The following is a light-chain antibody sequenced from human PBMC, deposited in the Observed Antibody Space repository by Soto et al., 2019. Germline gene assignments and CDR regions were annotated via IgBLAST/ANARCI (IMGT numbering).Light chain of an antibody. Sequence: EIVLTQSPATLSSSPGERATLSCRASQSVSSYLAWYQQKPGQAPRLLIYDASNRATGIPARFSGSGSGTDFTLTISSLEPEDFAVYYCRQRSNWPLTTFGGGTKVEIK. CDR1: QSVSSY. CDR2: DAS. CDR3: RQRSNWPLTT. J-gene: IGKJ4*01. V-gene: IGKV3-11*01.